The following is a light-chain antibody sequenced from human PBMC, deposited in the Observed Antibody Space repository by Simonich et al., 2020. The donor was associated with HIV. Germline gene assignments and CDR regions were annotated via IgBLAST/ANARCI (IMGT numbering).Light chain of an antibody. V-gene: IGKV4-1*01. CDR2: WAS. CDR1: QSVLYSSNNKNY. J-gene: IGKJ1*01. CDR3: QQYYSTPRT. Sequence: DIVMTQSPDSLAVSLGERATINCKSSQSVLYSSNNKNYLAWYQQKPGQPPKLLLYWASPRESGVPDRFSGSGSGTDFTLTISSLQAEDVAVYYCQQYYSTPRTFGQGTKVEIK.